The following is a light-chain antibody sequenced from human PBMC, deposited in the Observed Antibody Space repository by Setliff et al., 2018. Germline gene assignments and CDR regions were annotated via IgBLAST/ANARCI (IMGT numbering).Light chain of an antibody. Sequence: ALAQPASVSGSPGQSITISCTGTSSDVGGYNYVSWYQQHPGKAPKLMIYDVSNRPSGVSNRFSGSKSGNTASLTISGLQAEDEADYYCSSYTSSSTLGVFGTGTRSPS. CDR1: SSDVGGYNY. V-gene: IGLV2-14*01. J-gene: IGLJ1*01. CDR3: SSYTSSSTLGV. CDR2: DVS.